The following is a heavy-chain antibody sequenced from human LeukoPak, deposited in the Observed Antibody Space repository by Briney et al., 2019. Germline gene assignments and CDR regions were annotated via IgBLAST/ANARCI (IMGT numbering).Heavy chain of an antibody. Sequence: ASVKVSCRASGYTFTGYYMQWVRQAPGQGLEWMGRINPNSGGTNYAQKFQGRVTMTRDTSISTAYMELSRLRSDDTAVYYCARQATVTDALDIWGQGTMVTVSS. D-gene: IGHD4-17*01. J-gene: IGHJ3*02. CDR1: GYTFTGYY. CDR2: INPNSGGT. V-gene: IGHV1-2*06. CDR3: ARQATVTDALDI.